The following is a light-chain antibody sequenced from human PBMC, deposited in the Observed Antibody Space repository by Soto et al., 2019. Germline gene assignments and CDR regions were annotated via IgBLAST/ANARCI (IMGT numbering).Light chain of an antibody. Sequence: QPVLTQPASVSGSPGQSITISCTGTSSDVGGYNSVSWYQKHPGKAPKLMIYEVRNRPSGVSNRFSASKSGNTASLTISGLQAEDEADYYCSSYTRSSTLILFGGGTKLTVL. CDR3: SSYTRSSTLIL. CDR2: EVR. CDR1: SSDVGGYNS. J-gene: IGLJ2*01. V-gene: IGLV2-14*01.